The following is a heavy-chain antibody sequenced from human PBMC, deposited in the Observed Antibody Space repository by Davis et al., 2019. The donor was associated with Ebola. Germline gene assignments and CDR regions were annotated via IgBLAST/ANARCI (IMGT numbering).Heavy chain of an antibody. D-gene: IGHD5-18*01. V-gene: IGHV1-46*01. Sequence: ASVKVSCKASGYTFTNYYMHWVRQAPGQGLEWMGMINPNDGRTIYAQKFQGRVTVTRDTSTTTVYMELSRLRSDDTAVYYCARNTAMVNHYYYGMDVWGKGTTVTVSS. CDR3: ARNTAMVNHYYYGMDV. J-gene: IGHJ6*04. CDR2: INPNDGRT. CDR1: GYTFTNYY.